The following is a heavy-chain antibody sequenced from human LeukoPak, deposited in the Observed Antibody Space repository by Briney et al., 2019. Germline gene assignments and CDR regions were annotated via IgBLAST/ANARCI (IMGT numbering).Heavy chain of an antibody. V-gene: IGHV3-23*01. CDR1: GFTFSSYA. Sequence: PGGSLRLFCAASGFTFSSYAMSWVRQAPGKGLEWVSAISGSGGSTYYADSVKGRFTISRDNSKNTLYLQMNSLRAEDTAVYYCAKYPWNWSGYYTENDYFDYWGQGTLVTVSS. D-gene: IGHD3-3*01. CDR2: ISGSGGST. CDR3: AKYPWNWSGYYTENDYFDY. J-gene: IGHJ4*02.